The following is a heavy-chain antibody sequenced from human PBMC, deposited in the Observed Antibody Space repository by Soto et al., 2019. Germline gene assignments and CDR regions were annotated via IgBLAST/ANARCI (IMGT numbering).Heavy chain of an antibody. V-gene: IGHV1-2*02. CDR3: ARVAGHKNARFDT. Sequence: ASVNVSCKASGYSFPTYHVHWVRQAPGQGLEWMGWVNPGSGDTNQAQKFQGRVTMTGDTSSTTTYMELNSLTSDDTAVYYCARVAGHKNARFDTWGQGALVTVSS. D-gene: IGHD1-1*01. CDR2: VNPGSGDT. J-gene: IGHJ4*02. CDR1: GYSFPTYH.